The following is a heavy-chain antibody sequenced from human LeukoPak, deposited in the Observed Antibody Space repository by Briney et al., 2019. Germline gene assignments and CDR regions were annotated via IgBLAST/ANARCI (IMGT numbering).Heavy chain of an antibody. CDR2: ISGSGDST. CDR3: AKGNGDYVRWYYFDY. D-gene: IGHD4-17*01. Sequence: GGSLRLSCAASRFTFSTYAMSWVRQAPGKGLEWVSGISGSGDSTYYADSVKGRFTISRDNSKNTLYLQMNSLRAEDTAVYYCAKGNGDYVRWYYFDYWGQGTLVTVSS. J-gene: IGHJ4*02. CDR1: RFTFSTYA. V-gene: IGHV3-23*01.